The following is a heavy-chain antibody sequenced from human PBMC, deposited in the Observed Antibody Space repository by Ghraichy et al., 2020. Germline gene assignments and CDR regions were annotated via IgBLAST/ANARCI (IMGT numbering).Heavy chain of an antibody. CDR1: GFTFSSYA. V-gene: IGHV3-23*01. CDR2: ISGSGGST. CDR3: AKSVVVPAASMILGAFDI. Sequence: GGSLRLSCAASGFTFSSYAMSWVRQAPGKGLEWVSAISGSGGSTYYADSVKGRFTISRDNSKNTLYLQMNSLRAEDTAVYYCAKSVVVPAASMILGAFDIWGQGTMVTVSS. D-gene: IGHD2-2*01. J-gene: IGHJ3*02.